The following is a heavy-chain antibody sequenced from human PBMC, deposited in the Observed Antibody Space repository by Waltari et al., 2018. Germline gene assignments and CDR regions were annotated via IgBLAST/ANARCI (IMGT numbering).Heavy chain of an antibody. V-gene: IGHV3-30*18. CDR2: IWYYGSNK. D-gene: IGHD2-21*01. CDR1: GFTFSSYG. CDR3: AKAAQLGIAPSWFDP. J-gene: IGHJ5*02. Sequence: QVQLVESGGGVVQPGRSLRLSYAASGFTFSSYGMHWVRQAPGKGLEWVAGIWYYGSNKYYADSVKGRFTISRDNSKNTLYLQMNSLRAEDTAMYYCAKAAQLGIAPSWFDPWGQGTLVTVSS.